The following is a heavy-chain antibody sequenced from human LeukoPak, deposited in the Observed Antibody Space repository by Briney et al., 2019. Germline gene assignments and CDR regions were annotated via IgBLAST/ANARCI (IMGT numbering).Heavy chain of an antibody. CDR2: IYGGGYT. CDR1: GFTASSNY. V-gene: IGHV3-53*01. Sequence: GGSLRLSCAVSGFTASSNYMNWVRQAPGKGLEWVSVIYGGGYTYYADSVKGRFTISRDNSKNTLYLQMNSLRAEDTAVYYCAREAPGYSSGWYYFDYWGQGTLVTVSS. D-gene: IGHD6-19*01. CDR3: AREAPGYSSGWYYFDY. J-gene: IGHJ4*02.